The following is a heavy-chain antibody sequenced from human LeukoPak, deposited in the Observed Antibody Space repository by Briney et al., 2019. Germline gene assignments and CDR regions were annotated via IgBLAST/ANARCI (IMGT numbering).Heavy chain of an antibody. CDR1: GFTVSSKY. Sequence: GGSLRLSCAASGFTVSSKYMSWVRQAPGKGLEWVSAIYSGGSTYYADSVKGRFTISRDNSKNTLYLQMNSLRAEDTAVYYCARHPSSGWYEGYFDYWGQGTLVTVSS. D-gene: IGHD6-19*01. CDR3: ARHPSSGWYEGYFDY. J-gene: IGHJ4*02. CDR2: IYSGGST. V-gene: IGHV3-66*04.